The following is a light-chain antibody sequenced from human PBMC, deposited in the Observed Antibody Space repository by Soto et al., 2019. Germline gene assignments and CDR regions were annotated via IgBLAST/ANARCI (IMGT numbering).Light chain of an antibody. Sequence: QSVLTQPASVSGSPGQSITISCTGSSSDVGGYRYVSWYQQHPGKAPKLMIYDVSTRSSGVSNRFSGSKSGNTASLTISGLQAEDEADYYCSSYTSSSKVVFGGGTKLTVL. V-gene: IGLV2-14*01. CDR1: SSDVGGYRY. CDR2: DVS. J-gene: IGLJ2*01. CDR3: SSYTSSSKVV.